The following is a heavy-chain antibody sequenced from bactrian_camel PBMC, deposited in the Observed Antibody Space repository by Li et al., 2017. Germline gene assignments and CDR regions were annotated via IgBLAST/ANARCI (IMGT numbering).Heavy chain of an antibody. CDR1: GFIVSRHN. CDR2: INSGGGSP. Sequence: LVESGGGLVQPGGSLRLSCVASGFIVSRHNVAWVRQAPGKGLEWVSSINSGGGSPYYADSVKGRFTISKDNANDTLYLQMNSLKPEDTAMYYCAADEGSYAYNWYFFYYWGQGTQVTVS. CDR3: AADEGSYAYNWYFFYY. J-gene: IGHJ4*01. D-gene: IGHD1*01. V-gene: IGHV3S40*01.